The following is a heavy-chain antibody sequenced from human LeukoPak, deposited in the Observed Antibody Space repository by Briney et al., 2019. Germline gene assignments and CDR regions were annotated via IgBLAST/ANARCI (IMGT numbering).Heavy chain of an antibody. D-gene: IGHD3-22*01. Sequence: SETLSLTCAVYGGSFSGYYWSWIRHPPGKGLEWIGEVNHSGSTNYNPSLKSRVTISVDTSKNQFSLKLSSVTAADTAVYYCARARWGSGYYYVKGNMDVWGKGTTVTVSS. V-gene: IGHV4-34*01. CDR2: VNHSGST. CDR3: ARARWGSGYYYVKGNMDV. CDR1: GGSFSGYY. J-gene: IGHJ6*03.